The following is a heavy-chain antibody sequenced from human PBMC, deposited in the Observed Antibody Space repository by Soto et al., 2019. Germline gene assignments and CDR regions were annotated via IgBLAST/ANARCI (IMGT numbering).Heavy chain of an antibody. CDR3: AKDLLSSYYYGMDA. CDR2: ISGSGTDT. V-gene: IGHV3-23*01. CDR1: GFMFGSYA. Sequence: EVQLLESGGGLVQPGGSLRLSCAASGFMFGSYAMSWVRQAPGKGLVWVSGISGSGTDTYYADAVKGRVTISRDNAKNTLYLQMNGLRAEDTAIYYCAKDLLSSYYYGMDAWGQGTTVTVSS. J-gene: IGHJ6*02. D-gene: IGHD3-10*01.